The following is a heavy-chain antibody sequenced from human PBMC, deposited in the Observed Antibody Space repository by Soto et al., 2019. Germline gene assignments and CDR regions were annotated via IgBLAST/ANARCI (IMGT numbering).Heavy chain of an antibody. J-gene: IGHJ6*02. D-gene: IGHD6-25*01. Sequence: KPSETLSLTCAVYGGSFSGYYWSWIRQPPGKGLEWIGEINHSGSTDYNPSLKSRVTISVDRSKNQFSLNLSSVTAADTAIYYCARESGGYDSSTRYGLDVWGQGTTVTVSS. CDR1: GGSFSGYY. CDR2: INHSGST. CDR3: ARESGGYDSSTRYGLDV. V-gene: IGHV4-34*01.